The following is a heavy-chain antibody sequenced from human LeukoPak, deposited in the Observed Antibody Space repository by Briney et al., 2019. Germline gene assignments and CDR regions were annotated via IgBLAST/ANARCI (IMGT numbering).Heavy chain of an antibody. CDR1: GYTFTNYY. CDR2: MNPNSGNT. J-gene: IGHJ3*02. CDR3: ASSPPAAGGAFDI. D-gene: IGHD6-13*01. V-gene: IGHV1-8*03. Sequence: RASVKVSCKASGYTFTNYYLHWVRQATGQGLEWMGWMNPNSGNTGYAQKFQGRVTITRNTSISTAYMELSSLRSEDTAVYYCASSPPAAGGAFDIWGQGTMVTVSS.